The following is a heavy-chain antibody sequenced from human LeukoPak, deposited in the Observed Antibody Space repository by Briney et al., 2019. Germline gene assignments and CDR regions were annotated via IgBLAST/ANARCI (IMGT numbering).Heavy chain of an antibody. Sequence: PSETLSLTCTVSGGSISSYYWSWIRQPPGKGLEWIGYIYYSGSTNYNPSLKSRVTISVDTSKNQFSLKLSSVTAADTAVYYCARGKYFDWLLGWFDHWGQGTLVTVSS. CDR3: ARGKYFDWLLGWFDH. J-gene: IGHJ5*02. CDR1: GGSISSYY. V-gene: IGHV4-59*01. CDR2: IYYSGST. D-gene: IGHD3-9*01.